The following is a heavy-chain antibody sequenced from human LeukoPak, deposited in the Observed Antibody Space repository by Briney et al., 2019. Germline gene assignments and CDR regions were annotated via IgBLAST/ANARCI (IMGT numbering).Heavy chain of an antibody. CDR2: IYHSGST. D-gene: IGHD3-3*01. Sequence: PSETLSLTCTVSGGSISSGGYYWSWIRQPPGKGLEWIGYIYHSGSTYYNPSLKSRVTISVDRSKNQFSLKLSSVTAADTAVYCCARVMWSGPFDYWGQGTLVTVSS. CDR3: ARVMWSGPFDY. V-gene: IGHV4-30-2*01. CDR1: GGSISSGGYY. J-gene: IGHJ4*02.